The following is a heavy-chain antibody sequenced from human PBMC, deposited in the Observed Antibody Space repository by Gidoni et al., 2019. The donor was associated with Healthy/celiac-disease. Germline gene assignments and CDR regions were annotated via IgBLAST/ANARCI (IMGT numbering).Heavy chain of an antibody. CDR2: ISYDGSNK. V-gene: IGHV3-30-3*01. Sequence: QVQLVESGGGVVQPGRSLRPSCAASGFTFRSYARHWVRQAPGKGLEWVAVISYDGSNKYYADSVKGRFTISRDNSKNTLYLQMNSLRAEDTAVYYCARDVSRDGYNSLGYWGQGTLVTVSS. CDR3: ARDVSRDGYNSLGY. CDR1: GFTFRSYA. D-gene: IGHD5-12*01. J-gene: IGHJ4*02.